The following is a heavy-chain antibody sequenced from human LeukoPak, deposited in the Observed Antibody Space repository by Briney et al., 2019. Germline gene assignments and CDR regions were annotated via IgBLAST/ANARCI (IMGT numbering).Heavy chain of an antibody. Sequence: PGGSLRLSCAASGFTFSSYAMSWVRQAPGNGLEWVSAISGSGGSTYYADSVKGRFTISTDNSKNTLYLQMNSLRAEDTAVYYCAKDLDDFWSGYYTEDWFDPWGQGTLVTVSS. J-gene: IGHJ5*02. CDR3: AKDLDDFWSGYYTEDWFDP. D-gene: IGHD3-3*01. V-gene: IGHV3-23*01. CDR2: ISGSGGST. CDR1: GFTFSSYA.